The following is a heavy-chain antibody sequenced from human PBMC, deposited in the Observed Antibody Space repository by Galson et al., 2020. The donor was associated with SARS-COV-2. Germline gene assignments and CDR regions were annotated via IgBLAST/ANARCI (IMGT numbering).Heavy chain of an antibody. CDR1: GGSISSGGYS. Sequence: SETLSLTCAVSGGSISSGGYSWSWIRQPPGKGLEWIGYIYHSGSTYYNPSLKSRVTISVDRSKNQFSLKLSSVTAADTAVYYCARQLHDFWSGYPLYYFDYWGQGTLVTVSS. J-gene: IGHJ4*02. CDR3: ARQLHDFWSGYPLYYFDY. CDR2: IYHSGST. D-gene: IGHD3-3*01. V-gene: IGHV4-30-2*01.